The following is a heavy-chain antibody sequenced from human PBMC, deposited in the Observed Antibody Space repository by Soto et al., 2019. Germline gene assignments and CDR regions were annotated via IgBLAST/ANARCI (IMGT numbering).Heavy chain of an antibody. D-gene: IGHD3-3*01. CDR2: MNPKDNDT. V-gene: IGHV1-8*01. CDR3: VRFLGFLGGRFFYGFDV. CDR1: GYTFTNYQ. J-gene: IGHJ6*02. Sequence: GASVKVSCKASGYTFTNYQIQWIRQAPGEGLEWMGRMNPKDNDTTYAQKFWGRVTMTSNTATGTAYMDVNRLRPDDSAVYFWVRFLGFLGGRFFYGFDVWGQGTTVTVSS.